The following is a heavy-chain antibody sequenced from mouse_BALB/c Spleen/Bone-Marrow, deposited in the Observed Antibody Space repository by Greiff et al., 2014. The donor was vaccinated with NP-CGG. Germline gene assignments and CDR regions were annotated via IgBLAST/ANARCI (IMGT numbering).Heavy chain of an antibody. CDR1: GFTFSSYG. CDR3: ARDYYGSSYAMDY. Sequence: ESGGGLVQPGGSLKLSCAASGFTFSSYGMSWVRQTPDKRLELVATINSNGGSTYYPDSVKGRFTITRDNAKNTLYLQMRSLKSEDTAMYYCARDYYGSSYAMDYWGQGTSVTVSS. V-gene: IGHV5-6-3*01. J-gene: IGHJ4*01. CDR2: INSNGGST. D-gene: IGHD1-1*01.